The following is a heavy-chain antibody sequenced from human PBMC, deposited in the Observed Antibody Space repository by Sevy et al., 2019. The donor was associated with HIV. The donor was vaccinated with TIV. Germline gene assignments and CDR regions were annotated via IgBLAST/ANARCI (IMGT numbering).Heavy chain of an antibody. CDR1: GFNFSNFA. V-gene: IGHV3-33*01. CDR2: IWYDGSNK. D-gene: IGHD3-10*01. Sequence: GGSLRLSCAASGFNFSNFAMHWVRQAPGKGLEWVALIWYDGSNKNYADSMKGRLTISRDNSKNTLYLQVNSLRAEDTAMYYCARESREFRFDPWGQGTLVTVSS. J-gene: IGHJ5*02. CDR3: ARESREFRFDP.